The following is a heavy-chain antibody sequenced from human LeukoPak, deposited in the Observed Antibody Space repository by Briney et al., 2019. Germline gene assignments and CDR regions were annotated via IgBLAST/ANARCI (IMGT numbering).Heavy chain of an antibody. CDR2: ISFSSSYT. CDR3: ARDSTAHDAFDI. D-gene: IGHD2-21*02. V-gene: IGHV3-11*06. CDR1: GFTFSDYY. J-gene: IGHJ3*02. Sequence: GGSLRLSCAASGFTFSDYYMSWVRRAPGKGLEWVSYISFSSSYTNYADSVKGRFTISRDNAKNSLYLQMNSLRVEDTAVYYCARDSTAHDAFDIWGQGTMVTVSS.